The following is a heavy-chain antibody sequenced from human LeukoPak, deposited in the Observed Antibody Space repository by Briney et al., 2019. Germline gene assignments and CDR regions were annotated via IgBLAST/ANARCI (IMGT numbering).Heavy chain of an antibody. Sequence: GGSLRLSCAASGFTFNNYWMTWFRQAPGKGLEWVANIKQDGTEIFYVDSVRGRFITSRDNAENSLYLQMNSLRVEDTAVYYCARTPDGADYWGQGTLVTVSS. CDR3: ARTPDGADY. D-gene: IGHD3-10*01. V-gene: IGHV3-7*01. CDR1: GFTFNNYW. J-gene: IGHJ4*02. CDR2: IKQDGTEI.